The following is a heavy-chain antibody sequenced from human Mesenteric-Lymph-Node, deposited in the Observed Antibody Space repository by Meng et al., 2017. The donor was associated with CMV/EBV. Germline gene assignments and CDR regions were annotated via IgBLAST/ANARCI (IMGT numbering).Heavy chain of an antibody. V-gene: IGHV3-21*01. J-gene: IGHJ6*02. Sequence: GESLKISCVASGFIFDEYAMNWVRQAPGKGLEWVSSISSSSSYIYYADSVKGRFTISRDNAKNSLYLQMNSLRAEDTAVYHCATAKKTGYSSGWSLGNYYYGMDVWGQGTTVTVSS. CDR1: GFIFDEYA. D-gene: IGHD6-19*01. CDR3: ATAKKTGYSSGWSLGNYYYGMDV. CDR2: ISSSSSYI.